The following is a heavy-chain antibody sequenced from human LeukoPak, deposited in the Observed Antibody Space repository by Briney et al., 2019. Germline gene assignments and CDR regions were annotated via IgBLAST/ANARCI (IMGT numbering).Heavy chain of an antibody. V-gene: IGHV3-33*01. Sequence: GESLRLSCAASGFVFRSYGMHWVRQAPGKGLEWVAVIWYDGSNDKYADSAKGRFTISRDNSKNILYLQMNSLRVEDTAVYYCASSNAWGQGTLVTVSS. CDR2: IWYDGSND. CDR3: ASSNA. CDR1: GFVFRSYG. J-gene: IGHJ4*02. D-gene: IGHD3-16*01.